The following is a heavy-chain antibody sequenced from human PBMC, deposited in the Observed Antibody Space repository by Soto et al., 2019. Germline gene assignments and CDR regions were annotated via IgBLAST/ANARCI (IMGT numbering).Heavy chain of an antibody. Sequence: ASVKVSCKASGYTFTSYDINWVRQATGQGLEWMGWMNPNSGNTGYAQKFQGGVTMTRNTSISTAYMELSSLRSEDTAVYYCARVSDFWTPGRIYYYYYMDVWGKGTTVTVSS. V-gene: IGHV1-8*01. D-gene: IGHD3-3*01. CDR2: MNPNSGNT. CDR3: ARVSDFWTPGRIYYYYYMDV. J-gene: IGHJ6*03. CDR1: GYTFTSYD.